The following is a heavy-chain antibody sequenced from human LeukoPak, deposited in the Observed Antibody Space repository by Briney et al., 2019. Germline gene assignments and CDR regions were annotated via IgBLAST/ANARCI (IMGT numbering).Heavy chain of an antibody. D-gene: IGHD6-13*01. CDR1: GGPFSGYY. CDR3: ARGEITYSSSWPNDY. V-gene: IGHV4-34*01. Sequence: SETLSLTCAVYGGPFSGYYWSWIRQPPGKGLEWIGEINHSGSTNYNPSLKSRVTMSVDTSKNQFSLKLSSVTAADTAVYFCARGEITYSSSWPNDYWGQGTLVTVSS. CDR2: INHSGST. J-gene: IGHJ4*02.